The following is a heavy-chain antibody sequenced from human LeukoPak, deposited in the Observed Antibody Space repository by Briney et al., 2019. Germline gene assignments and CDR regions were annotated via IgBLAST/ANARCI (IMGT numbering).Heavy chain of an antibody. CDR2: IYYSGSTS. D-gene: IGHD2-2*01. V-gene: IGHV4-31*03. CDR1: GASISSGGYY. J-gene: IGHJ4*02. Sequence: PSETLSLTCTVSGASISSGGYYWSWLRQHPGKDLEWIGYIYYSGSTSYYIPSLKSRVTISVDTSKNQFSLRLSSATAADTAVYYCARDCSSTTCTKLDYWGQGTLVTVSS. CDR3: ARDCSSTTCTKLDY.